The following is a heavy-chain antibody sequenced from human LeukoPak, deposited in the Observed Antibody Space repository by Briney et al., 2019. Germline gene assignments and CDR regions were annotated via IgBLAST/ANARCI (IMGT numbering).Heavy chain of an antibody. V-gene: IGHV4-30-4*08. CDR2: IYYSGST. Sequence: SQTLSLTCTVSGGSISSGDYYWSWIRQPPGKGLEWIGYIYYSGSTYSNPSLKSRVTISVDTSKNHFSLKLSSVTAADTAVYYCARINAYYFDYSGQGTLVTVSS. CDR3: ARINAYYFDY. CDR1: GGSISSGDYY. J-gene: IGHJ4*02.